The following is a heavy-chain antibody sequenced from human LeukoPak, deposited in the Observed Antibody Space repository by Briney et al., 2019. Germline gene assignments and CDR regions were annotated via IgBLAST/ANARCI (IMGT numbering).Heavy chain of an antibody. CDR3: AQITGWSGYYVIDS. CDR1: GGSISSYY. J-gene: IGHJ4*02. Sequence: SETLSLTCTVSGGSISSYYWSWIRQPAGKGLEWIGRIYTSGSTNYNPSLKSRVTISVDTSKNQFSLKLSSVTAADTAVYYCAQITGWSGYYVIDSWGQGTLVTVSS. V-gene: IGHV4-4*07. D-gene: IGHD3-3*01. CDR2: IYTSGST.